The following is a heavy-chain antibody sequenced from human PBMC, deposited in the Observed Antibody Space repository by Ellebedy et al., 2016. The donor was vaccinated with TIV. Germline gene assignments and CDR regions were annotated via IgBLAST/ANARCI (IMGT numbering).Heavy chain of an antibody. CDR3: ARFIADFDY. V-gene: IGHV4-30-4*01. Sequence: SETLSLXXTVSGGSISSGDYYWSWIRQPPGKGLEWIGYIYYSGSTYYNPSLKSRVTISVDTSKNQFSLKLSSVTAADTAVYYCARFIADFDYWGQGTLVTVSS. CDR2: IYYSGST. CDR1: GGSISSGDYY. D-gene: IGHD6-13*01. J-gene: IGHJ4*02.